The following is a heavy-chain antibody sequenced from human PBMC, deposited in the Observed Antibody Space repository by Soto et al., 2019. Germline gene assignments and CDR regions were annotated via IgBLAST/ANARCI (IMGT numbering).Heavy chain of an antibody. D-gene: IGHD2-2*01. Sequence: QVQLVQSGAEVKKPGSSVKVSCKASGGTFSSYAISWVRQAPGQGLEWMGGIIPISDTTNYAQKFQGRVTITADESKSTAYMELSSLRSEDTAVYYCARSQGSSTSLEIYYYYYYGMNVRGQGTTVTVSS. CDR3: ARSQGSSTSLEIYYYYYYGMNV. J-gene: IGHJ6*02. CDR2: IIPISDTT. V-gene: IGHV1-69*01. CDR1: GGTFSSYA.